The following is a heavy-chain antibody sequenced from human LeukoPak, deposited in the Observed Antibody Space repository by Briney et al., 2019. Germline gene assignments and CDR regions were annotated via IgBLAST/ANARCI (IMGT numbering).Heavy chain of an antibody. Sequence: KPGGSLRLSCAASGFTFSSYSMNWVRQAPGKGLEWVSSISSSSSYIYYADSVKGRFTISRDNAKNSLYLQMNSLRAEDTAVYYCARESTPRGSYFDYWGQGTLVTVSS. CDR2: ISSSSSYI. CDR1: GFTFSSYS. V-gene: IGHV3-21*04. J-gene: IGHJ4*02. D-gene: IGHD1-26*01. CDR3: ARESTPRGSYFDY.